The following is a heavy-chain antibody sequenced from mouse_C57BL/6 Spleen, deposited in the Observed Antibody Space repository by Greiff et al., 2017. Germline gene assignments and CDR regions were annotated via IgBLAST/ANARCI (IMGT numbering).Heavy chain of an antibody. CDR2: INPSNGGT. J-gene: IGHJ2*01. Sequence: QVQLQQPGTELVKPGASVKLSCKASGYTFTSYWMHWVKQRPGQGLEWIGNINPSNGGTNYNEKFKSKATMNVDTSSSTAYMQLSSLTSEDSEVYYCARKKIYDGYYVDYFDYWGQGTTLTVSS. CDR1: GYTFTSYW. CDR3: ARKKIYDGYYVDYFDY. V-gene: IGHV1-53*01. D-gene: IGHD2-3*01.